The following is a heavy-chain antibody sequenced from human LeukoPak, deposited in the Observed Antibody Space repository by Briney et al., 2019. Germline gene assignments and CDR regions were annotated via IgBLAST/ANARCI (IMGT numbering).Heavy chain of an antibody. CDR3: ARDIAARHYYYYYYYMDV. Sequence: GGSLRLSCAASGFTFSSYGMHWVRQAPGKGLEWVAVISYDGSNKYYADSVKGRFTISRDNAKNSLYLQMNSLRAEDTAVYYCARDIAARHYYYYYYYMDVWGKGTTVTVSS. D-gene: IGHD6-6*01. CDR1: GFTFSSYG. CDR2: ISYDGSNK. J-gene: IGHJ6*03. V-gene: IGHV3-30*03.